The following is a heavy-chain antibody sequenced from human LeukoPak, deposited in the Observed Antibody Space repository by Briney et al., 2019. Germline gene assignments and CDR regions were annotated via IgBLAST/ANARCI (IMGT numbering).Heavy chain of an antibody. CDR2: ISGSGDNT. CDR1: GFTFSSYA. V-gene: IGHV3-23*01. J-gene: IGHJ6*02. CDR3: ARVGIAAAGNSYYYYGMDV. D-gene: IGHD6-13*01. Sequence: PGGSLRLSCAASGFTFSSYAMSWVRQAPGKGLEWVSGISGSGDNTYYADSVKGRFTISRDNSKNSLYLQMNSLRAEDTAVYYCARVGIAAAGNSYYYYGMDVWGQGTTVTVSS.